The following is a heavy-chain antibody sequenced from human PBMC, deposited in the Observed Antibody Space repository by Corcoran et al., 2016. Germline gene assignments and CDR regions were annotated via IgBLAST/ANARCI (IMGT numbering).Heavy chain of an antibody. D-gene: IGHD4-17*01. Sequence: NVSNAWMNWVRQAPGKGLEWVGRIKSKTDGGTTDYAAPVKGRFTISRDDSKNTLYLQMNSLKTEDTAVYYCTTGWTTVTIDYWGQGTLVTVSS. CDR3: TTGWTTVTIDY. CDR2: IKSKTDGGTT. J-gene: IGHJ4*02. CDR1: NVSNAW. V-gene: IGHV3-15*07.